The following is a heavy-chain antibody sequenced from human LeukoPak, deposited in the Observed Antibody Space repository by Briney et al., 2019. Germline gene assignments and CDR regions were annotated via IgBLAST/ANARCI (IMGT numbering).Heavy chain of an antibody. Sequence: PGGSLRLSCAASGFTFSSFAMSWVRQAPGKGLEWVSSISSSSSYIYYADSVKGRFTISRDNAKNTVDLQMNSLRVEDTAVYYCAGRRSSGWYAYWGQGTLVTVSS. J-gene: IGHJ4*02. CDR2: ISSSSSYI. CDR1: GFTFSSFA. CDR3: AGRRSSGWYAY. V-gene: IGHV3-21*04. D-gene: IGHD6-19*01.